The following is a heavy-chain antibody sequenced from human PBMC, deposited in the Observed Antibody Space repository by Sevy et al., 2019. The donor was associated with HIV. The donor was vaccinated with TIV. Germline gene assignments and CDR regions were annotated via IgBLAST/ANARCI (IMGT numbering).Heavy chain of an antibody. CDR3: AGENAWGRDYS. Sequence: SETLSLTCSVSGGSITSLYWNWIRQPPGKGLEWIANIYYNGHVNYNPSLKSRVTLALDTSKNQFSLRLSSVTAADTAMYYCAGENAWGRDYSWGQGTLVTVSS. J-gene: IGHJ4*02. V-gene: IGHV4-59*08. D-gene: IGHD1-26*01. CDR2: IYYNGHV. CDR1: GGSITSLY.